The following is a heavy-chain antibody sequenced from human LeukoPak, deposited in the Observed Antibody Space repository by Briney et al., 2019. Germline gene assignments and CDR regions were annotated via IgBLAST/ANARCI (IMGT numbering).Heavy chain of an antibody. D-gene: IGHD3-10*01. CDR2: ISYDGSNK. CDR1: GFTFSSYA. CDR3: ARVEWGFGALAVYYYGMDV. V-gene: IGHV3-30-3*01. Sequence: GGSLRLSCAASGFTFSSYAMHWVRQAPGKGLEWVAVISYDGSNKYYADSVKGRFTISRDNSKNTLYLQMNSLRAEDTAVYYCARVEWGFGALAVYYYGMDVWGQGTTVTVSS. J-gene: IGHJ6*02.